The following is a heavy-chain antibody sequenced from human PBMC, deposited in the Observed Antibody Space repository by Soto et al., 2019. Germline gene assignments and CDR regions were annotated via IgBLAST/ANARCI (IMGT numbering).Heavy chain of an antibody. V-gene: IGHV4-34*01. CDR3: ASSSLYGMDV. J-gene: IGHJ6*02. CDR1: GGSFSGYY. Sequence: PSETLSLTCAVYGGSFSGYYWSWIRQPPGKGLEWIGEINHSGSTNYNPSLKSRVTISIDTSKNQFSLKLGSVTAADTAVYYCASSSLYGMDVWGQGTTVTVSS. CDR2: INHSGST.